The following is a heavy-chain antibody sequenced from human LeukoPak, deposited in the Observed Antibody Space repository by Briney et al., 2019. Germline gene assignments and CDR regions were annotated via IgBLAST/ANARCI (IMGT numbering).Heavy chain of an antibody. J-gene: IGHJ4*02. CDR2: INPSGGST. CDR1: GHTFTIYY. V-gene: IGHV1-46*01. D-gene: IGHD6-13*01. Sequence: GASVTVSFTASGHTFTIYYIHWGRQAPGQGLEWMGIINPSGGSTSYAQKFQGRVTMTRDMSTSTVYMELSSLRSEDTAVYYCARDEVGAAAGPLAYWSQGTLMTVPS. CDR3: ARDEVGAAAGPLAY.